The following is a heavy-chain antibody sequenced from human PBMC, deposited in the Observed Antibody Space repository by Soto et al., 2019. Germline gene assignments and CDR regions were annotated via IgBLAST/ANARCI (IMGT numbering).Heavy chain of an antibody. J-gene: IGHJ5*02. Sequence: GESLKISCKGSGYSFTSYWIGWVRQMPGKGLEWMGIIYPGDSDTRYSPSFQGQVTISADKSISTAYLQWGSLKASDTAMYYCARQNAVVVVAATLGTGWFDPWGQGTLVTVSS. CDR2: IYPGDSDT. CDR3: ARQNAVVVVAATLGTGWFDP. CDR1: GYSFTSYW. D-gene: IGHD2-15*01. V-gene: IGHV5-51*01.